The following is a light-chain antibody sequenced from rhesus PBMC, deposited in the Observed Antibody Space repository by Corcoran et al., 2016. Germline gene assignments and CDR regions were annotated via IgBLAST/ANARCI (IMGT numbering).Light chain of an antibody. CDR2: YAT. J-gene: IGKJ1*01. Sequence: DIQMTQSPSSVSASVGDRVTITCRASQGISSYLAWYQQKPGQAPKLMIYYATTLQSGVPSRFSGSGSVTEFTLTISSMQPEDFATYYFQQYNSLPWTFGQGTKVEIK. CDR3: QQYNSLPWT. CDR1: QGISSY. V-gene: IGKV1-25*01.